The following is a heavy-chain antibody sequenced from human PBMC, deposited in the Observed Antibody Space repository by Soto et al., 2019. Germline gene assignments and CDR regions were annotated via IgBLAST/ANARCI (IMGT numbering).Heavy chain of an antibody. CDR3: AKASRRYYDFGVGQGHSYYFMDV. CDR2: ISYDGSNK. V-gene: IGHV3-30*18. CDR1: GFTFNNYG. Sequence: QVQLVESGGGVVQPGRSLRLSCAASGFTFNNYGMHWVRQAPGKGLEWMAVISYDGSNKYYADSMKGRFTISRDNSKNTLYLQMDSLRAEDTAIYYCAKASRRYYDFGVGQGHSYYFMDVWGKGTTVTVSS. J-gene: IGHJ6*03. D-gene: IGHD3-3*01.